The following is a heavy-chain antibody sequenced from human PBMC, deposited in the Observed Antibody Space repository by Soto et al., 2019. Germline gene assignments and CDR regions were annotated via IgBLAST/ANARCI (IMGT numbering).Heavy chain of an antibody. D-gene: IGHD5-12*01. CDR2: IVVGSGNT. J-gene: IGHJ4*02. Sequence: ASVKVSCKASEFTFTSSAVQWVRQARGQRLEWIGWIVVGSGNTNYAQKFQERVTITRDMSTSTAYMKLSSLRSEDTAVYYCAAELSGYDSSMAYWGQGTLVTVSS. CDR3: AAELSGYDSSMAY. V-gene: IGHV1-58*01. CDR1: EFTFTSSA.